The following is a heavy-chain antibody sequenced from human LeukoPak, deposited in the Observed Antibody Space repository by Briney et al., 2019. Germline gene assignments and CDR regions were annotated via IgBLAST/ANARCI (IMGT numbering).Heavy chain of an antibody. Sequence: SETLSLTCTVSGGSISSGSYYWSWIRQPAGKGLEWIGRIYTSGSTNYNPSLKSRVTISVDTSKNQFSLKLSSVTAADTAVYYCARGDYYDSSGYYYSGGYFQHWGQGTLVTVSS. CDR3: ARGDYYDSSGYYYSGGYFQH. D-gene: IGHD3-22*01. J-gene: IGHJ1*01. V-gene: IGHV4-61*02. CDR1: GGSISSGSYY. CDR2: IYTSGST.